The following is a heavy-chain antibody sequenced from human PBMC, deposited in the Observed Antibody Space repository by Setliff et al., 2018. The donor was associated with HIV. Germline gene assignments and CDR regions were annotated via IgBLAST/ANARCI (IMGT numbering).Heavy chain of an antibody. Sequence: ASVKVSCKASGYSFTNYDISWVRQAPGQGLEWMGWISSYNDNTNYALNLQGRVTMTTDTSTSTAYMELRRLRSDDTAVYYCARDDVGYCSGGSCYHLFDTFDIWGQGTVVTVSS. CDR2: ISSYNDNT. CDR1: GYSFTNYD. V-gene: IGHV1-18*01. J-gene: IGHJ3*02. CDR3: ARDDVGYCSGGSCYHLFDTFDI. D-gene: IGHD2-15*01.